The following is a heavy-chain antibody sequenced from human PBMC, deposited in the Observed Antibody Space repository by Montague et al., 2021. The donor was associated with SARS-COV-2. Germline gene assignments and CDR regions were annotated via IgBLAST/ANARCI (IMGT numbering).Heavy chain of an antibody. CDR3: AKALYSGGFFFESGSDF. D-gene: IGHD6-19*01. J-gene: IGHJ4*02. CDR2: ISGDGATA. CDR1: GFTFGDYA. Sequence: SLRLSCAASGFTFGDYAINWVRQAPGKGLEWVASISGDGATAYYAESVLGRFAISRDNSKNTVLLQMDSLRVKDAAVYYCAKALYSGGFFFESGSDFWGQGTLVTVPS. V-gene: IGHV3-23*01.